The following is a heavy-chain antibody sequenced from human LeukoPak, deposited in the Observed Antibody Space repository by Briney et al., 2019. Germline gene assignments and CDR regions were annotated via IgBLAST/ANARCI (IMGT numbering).Heavy chain of an antibody. D-gene: IGHD3-9*01. Sequence: SETLSLTCTVSGGSISSYYWSWIRQPAGKGLEWIGRIYTSGSTNYNPSLKSRVTMPVDTSKNQFSLKLSSATAADTAVYYCARDFYDILTGSWDWFDPWGQGTLVTVSS. CDR1: GGSISSYY. J-gene: IGHJ5*02. CDR2: IYTSGST. V-gene: IGHV4-4*07. CDR3: ARDFYDILTGSWDWFDP.